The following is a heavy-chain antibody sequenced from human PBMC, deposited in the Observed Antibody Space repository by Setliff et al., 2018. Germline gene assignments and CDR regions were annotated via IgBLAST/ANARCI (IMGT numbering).Heavy chain of an antibody. CDR1: GYSISSGYY. V-gene: IGHV4-38-2*02. J-gene: IGHJ6*02. D-gene: IGHD6-19*01. Sequence: PSETLSLTCTVSGYSISSGYYWGWIRQPQGKGLEWIGSIYHSGSTYYNPSLKSRVTISVDTSKNQFSLNLNSVTAADTSVYYCARDRQWLVHGYYYYGMDVWGQGTTVTVSS. CDR2: IYHSGST. CDR3: ARDRQWLVHGYYYYGMDV.